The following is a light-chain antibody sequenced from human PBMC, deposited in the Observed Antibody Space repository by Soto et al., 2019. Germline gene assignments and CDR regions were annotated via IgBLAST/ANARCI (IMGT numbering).Light chain of an antibody. Sequence: DIQMTQSPSTLSASVGDRVTITCRASQSISSWLAWYQQKPGKAPKLLIYDASSLESGVPSRFSGSGSGTEFTPTISSLQPDDFATYYGQQYNSYWTFGQGTKVEIK. CDR1: QSISSW. J-gene: IGKJ1*01. CDR3: QQYNSYWT. V-gene: IGKV1-5*01. CDR2: DAS.